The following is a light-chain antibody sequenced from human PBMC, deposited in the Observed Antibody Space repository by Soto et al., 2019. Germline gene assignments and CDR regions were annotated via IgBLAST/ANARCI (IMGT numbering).Light chain of an antibody. Sequence: EIVMTQSPATLSVSPGERATLSCRASQSVSSYLAWYQQKPGQPPRLLIYGASTRATGIPARFSGSGSGTEFTLTISSLQSEDFAVYYCQQYNNWPRTFGQGTKLEIK. CDR2: GAS. J-gene: IGKJ2*01. CDR1: QSVSSY. V-gene: IGKV3D-15*01. CDR3: QQYNNWPRT.